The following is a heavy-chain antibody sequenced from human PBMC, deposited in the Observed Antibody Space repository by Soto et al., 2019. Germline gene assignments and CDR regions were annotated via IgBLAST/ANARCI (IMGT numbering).Heavy chain of an antibody. CDR3: AREPNGDYLGAFDF. Sequence: EVQLLEPGGGLVQPGGSLRVSFAASGLTFSSFFMSWVRQAPGKGLDGVSGIGANGGGTYYADSVKGRLIISRNNSKNALYLQMNSLRAEDTAVYYCAREPNGDYLGAFDFWGQKTMVTVSS. CDR2: IGANGGGT. V-gene: IGHV3-23*01. D-gene: IGHD4-17*01. CDR1: GLTFSSFF. J-gene: IGHJ3*01.